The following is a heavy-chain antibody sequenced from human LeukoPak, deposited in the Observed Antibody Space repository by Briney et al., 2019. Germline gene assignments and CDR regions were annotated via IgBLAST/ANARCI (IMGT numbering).Heavy chain of an antibody. D-gene: IGHD5-12*01. CDR2: INPKNAAT. CDR1: GYTFTGHY. J-gene: IGHJ4*02. Sequence: ASVKVSCKASGYTFTGHYIHWVRQAPGQGLEWMGWINPKNAATNYAQKFQGRVTMTRDTSISTAYMELSRLRSDDTAVYYCARGRSGYDTAKVYYFDYWGQGTLVSVSS. V-gene: IGHV1-2*02. CDR3: ARGRSGYDTAKVYYFDY.